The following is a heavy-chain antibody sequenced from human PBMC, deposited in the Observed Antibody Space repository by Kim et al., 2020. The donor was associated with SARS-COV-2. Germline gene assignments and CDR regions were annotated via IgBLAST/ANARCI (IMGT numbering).Heavy chain of an antibody. J-gene: IGHJ4*02. CDR3: ARGPWLTQGAGFDR. Sequence: SPSLRSRVTMSIETSKNQFSLEVVSLTASDTAIYYCARGPWLTQGAGFDRWGQGILVTVSS. D-gene: IGHD6-19*01. V-gene: IGHV4-4*07.